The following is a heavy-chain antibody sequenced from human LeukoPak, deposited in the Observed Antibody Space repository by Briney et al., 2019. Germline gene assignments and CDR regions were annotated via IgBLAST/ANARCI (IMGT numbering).Heavy chain of an antibody. J-gene: IGHJ4*02. CDR3: ARGAGVGSYVPFDL. CDR1: GFTFSSYA. Sequence: GGSLRLSCAASGFTFSSYAMSWVRQAPGKGLEWVADIKQDGSKEYYLDSVKGRFTISRDNAKNSLFLQMNSLRVEDTAVYYCARGAGVGSYVPFDLWGQGTRVTVSS. V-gene: IGHV3-7*04. D-gene: IGHD3-16*01. CDR2: IKQDGSKE.